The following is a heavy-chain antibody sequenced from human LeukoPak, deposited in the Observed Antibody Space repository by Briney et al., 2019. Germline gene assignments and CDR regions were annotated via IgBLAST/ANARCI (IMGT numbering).Heavy chain of an antibody. Sequence: GGSLRLSCAASGFTFSGYWMSWVRQAPGKGLEWVATIKQDGSEKYYVDSVKGRFTISRDNAQNSLYLQMNSLRAEDTAVYYCARAATLVMLYGYFQHWGQGTLVTVSS. J-gene: IGHJ1*01. CDR2: IKQDGSEK. CDR3: ARAATLVMLYGYFQH. CDR1: GFTFSGYW. V-gene: IGHV3-7*01. D-gene: IGHD2-8*01.